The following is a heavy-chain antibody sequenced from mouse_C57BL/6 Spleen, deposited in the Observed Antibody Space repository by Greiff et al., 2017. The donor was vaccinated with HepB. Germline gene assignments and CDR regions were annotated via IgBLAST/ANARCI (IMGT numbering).Heavy chain of an antibody. CDR1: GYAFSSYW. CDR3: AREGYYGSSEFAY. CDR2: IYPGDGDT. Sequence: VQLQQSGAELVKPGASVKISCKASGYAFSSYWMNWVKQRPGKGLEWIGQIYPGDGDTNYNGKFKGKATLTADKSSSTAYMQLSSLTSEDSAVYFCAREGYYGSSEFAYWGQGTLVTVSA. D-gene: IGHD1-1*01. J-gene: IGHJ3*01. V-gene: IGHV1-80*01.